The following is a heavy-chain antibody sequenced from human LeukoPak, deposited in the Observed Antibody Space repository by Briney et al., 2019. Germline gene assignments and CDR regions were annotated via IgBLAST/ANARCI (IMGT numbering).Heavy chain of an antibody. CDR1: GGSINSYY. J-gene: IGHJ5*02. CDR3: ARGSRDTAMADNWFDP. D-gene: IGHD5-18*01. V-gene: IGHV4-59*05. Sequence: SSETLSLTCTVSGGSINSYYWSWIRQPPGKGLEWIGSIYYSGSTYNNPSLKSRVTISVDTSKNQFALKLSSVTAADTAVYYCARGSRDTAMADNWFDPWGQGTLVTVSS. CDR2: IYYSGST.